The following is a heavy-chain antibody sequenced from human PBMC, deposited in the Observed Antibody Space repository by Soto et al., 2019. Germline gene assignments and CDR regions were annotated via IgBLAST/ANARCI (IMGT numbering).Heavy chain of an antibody. CDR3: ARVQPYDYGANSGWFDP. V-gene: IGHV4-31*03. J-gene: IGHJ5*02. Sequence: QVQLQESGPGLVTPSQALSLTCSVSGGPISSGGYYWSWIRQHPGKGLEWIGYIFYSGATYYNPSLKSRSFISVDTSKNQFSLRLSSVTAADTAVYYCARVQPYDYGANSGWFDPWGQVTLVTVSA. CDR2: IFYSGAT. D-gene: IGHD4-17*01. CDR1: GGPISSGGYY.